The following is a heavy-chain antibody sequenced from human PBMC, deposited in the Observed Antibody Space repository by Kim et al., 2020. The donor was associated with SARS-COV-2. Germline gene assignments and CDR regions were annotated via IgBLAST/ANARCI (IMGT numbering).Heavy chain of an antibody. V-gene: IGHV1-69*13. CDR1: GGTFSSYA. J-gene: IGHJ5*02. Sequence: SVKVSCKASGGTFSSYAISWVRQAPGQGLEWMGGIIPIFGTANYAQKFQGRVTITADESTSTAYMELSSLRSEDTAVYYCARDVGNDGYNWFDPWGQGTLVTVSS. CDR3: ARDVGNDGYNWFDP. D-gene: IGHD1-1*01. CDR2: IIPIFGTA.